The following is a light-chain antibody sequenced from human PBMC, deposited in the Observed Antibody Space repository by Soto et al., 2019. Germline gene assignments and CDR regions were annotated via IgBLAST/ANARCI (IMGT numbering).Light chain of an antibody. CDR2: EVS. J-gene: IGLJ1*01. CDR3: SSTRTTSSLV. V-gene: IGLV2-14*01. CDR1: SSDVGAYNY. Sequence: ALTRPSSLSGSPGQTSTISCTGTSSDVGAYNYVSWYQQHPGKAPKLMIYEVSNRPSGVSDRFSGSKSGNTASLTISGLQAADEADYYCSSTRTTSSLVFGTGTKITVL.